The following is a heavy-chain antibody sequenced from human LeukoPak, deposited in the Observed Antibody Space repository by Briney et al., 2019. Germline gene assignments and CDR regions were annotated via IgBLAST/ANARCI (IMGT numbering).Heavy chain of an antibody. CDR2: INHIGST. CDR3: ARGGITMVRGVIRGGQYYYGMDV. V-gene: IGHV4-34*01. D-gene: IGHD3-10*01. J-gene: IGHJ6*02. Sequence: SETLSLTCAVYGGSFSGYYWSWIRQPPGKGLEWIGEINHIGSTHYNPSLKSRVTISVDTSKNQFSLKLSSVTAADTAVYYCARGGITMVRGVIRGGQYYYGMDVWGQGTTVTVSS. CDR1: GGSFSGYY.